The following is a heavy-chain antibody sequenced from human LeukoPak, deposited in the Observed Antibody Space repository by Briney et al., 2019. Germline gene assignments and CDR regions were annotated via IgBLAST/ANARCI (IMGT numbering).Heavy chain of an antibody. CDR2: INSDGSST. Sequence: PGGSLRLSCAASGFTFSSYWMHWVRQAPGKGLVWVSRINSDGSSTSYADSVKGRFTISRDNAKNTLYLQMNSLRAEDTAAYYCAPSRGYNSGYRALELPPSPIDWGQGTLVTVSS. D-gene: IGHD5-18*01. V-gene: IGHV3-74*01. CDR1: GFTFSSYW. J-gene: IGHJ4*02. CDR3: APSRGYNSGYRALELPPSPID.